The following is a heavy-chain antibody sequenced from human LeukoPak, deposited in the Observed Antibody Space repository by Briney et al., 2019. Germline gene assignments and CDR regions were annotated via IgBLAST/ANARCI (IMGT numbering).Heavy chain of an antibody. J-gene: IGHJ4*02. CDR2: IYHSGST. V-gene: IGHV4-39*07. CDR1: GGSISDSTYY. D-gene: IGHD6-19*01. CDR3: ARDEPLAVAGTYTIFDY. Sequence: SETLSLTCTVSGGSISDSTYYWGWIRQPPGKGLEWIGSIYHSGSTYYNPSLKSRVTISVDTSKNQFSLKLSSVTAADTAVYYCARDEPLAVAGTYTIFDYWGQGTLVTVSS.